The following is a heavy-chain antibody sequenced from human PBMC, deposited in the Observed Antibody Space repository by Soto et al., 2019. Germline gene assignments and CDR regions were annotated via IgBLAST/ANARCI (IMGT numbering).Heavy chain of an antibody. CDR2: IIPILGIA. D-gene: IGHD2-21*02. CDR3: ARGPYCGGDCYGWFDP. V-gene: IGHV1-69*02. J-gene: IGHJ5*02. Sequence: QVQLVQSGAAVKKPGSSVKVSCKASGGTFSSYTISWVRQAPGQGLEWMGRIIPILGIANYAQKFQGRVTITADKSTSTAYMELSSLRSEDTAVYYCARGPYCGGDCYGWFDPWGQGTLVTVSS. CDR1: GGTFSSYT.